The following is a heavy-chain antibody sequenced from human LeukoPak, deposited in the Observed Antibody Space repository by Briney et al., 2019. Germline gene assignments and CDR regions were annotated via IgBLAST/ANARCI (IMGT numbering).Heavy chain of an antibody. CDR1: GFTFSSYA. Sequence: GGSLRLSCAASGFTFSSYAMHWVRQAPGKGLEYVSVISSVGGSTYYANSVKGRFTISRDNSKNTVYLQMGSLRAEDMAVYYCARGSIVGATGDYWGQGTLVTVSS. V-gene: IGHV3-64*01. D-gene: IGHD1-26*01. J-gene: IGHJ4*02. CDR2: ISSVGGST. CDR3: ARGSIVGATGDY.